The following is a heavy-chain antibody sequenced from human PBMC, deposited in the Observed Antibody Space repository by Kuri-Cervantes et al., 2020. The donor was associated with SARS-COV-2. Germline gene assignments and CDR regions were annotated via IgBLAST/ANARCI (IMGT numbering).Heavy chain of an antibody. CDR2: IRSKAYGGTT. CDR1: GFTFGDYA. V-gene: IGHV3-49*04. CDR3: TSRRSSGYYYPEHFEY. J-gene: IGHJ4*02. Sequence: GESLKISCTASGFTFGDYAMSWVRQAPGKGLEWVGFIRSKAYGGTTEYAASVKGRFTISRDDSKSIAYLQMNSLKTEDTAVYYCTSRRSSGYYYPEHFEYWGQGTLVTVSS. D-gene: IGHD3-22*01.